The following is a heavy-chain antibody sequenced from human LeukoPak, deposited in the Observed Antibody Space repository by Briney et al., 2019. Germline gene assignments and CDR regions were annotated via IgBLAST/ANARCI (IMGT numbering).Heavy chain of an antibody. Sequence: GGSLRLSCAASGFTFSSYAMSWVRQAPGKGLEWVSAISGSGGSTYYADSVKGRFTVSRDNAQNTLYLQMSSLRAEDTAVYYCARSAFYGGTGYYYDYWGQGALVTVSS. V-gene: IGHV3-23*01. J-gene: IGHJ4*02. CDR2: ISGSGGST. D-gene: IGHD3-22*01. CDR1: GFTFSSYA. CDR3: ARSAFYGGTGYYYDY.